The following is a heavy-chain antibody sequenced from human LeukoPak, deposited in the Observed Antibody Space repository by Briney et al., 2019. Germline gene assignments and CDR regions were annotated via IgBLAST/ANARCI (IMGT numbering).Heavy chain of an antibody. D-gene: IGHD3-3*01. CDR2: IYYSGST. J-gene: IGHJ4*02. V-gene: IGHV4-39*01. CDR1: GGSISSSSNY. Sequence: PSETLSLTCTVSGGSISSSSNYWGWIHQPPGKGLEWIGSIYYSGSTYYNPSLKSRVTMSVDTSKNQFSLKLSSVTAADTAVYYCARPNEPNYDFWRLWGQGTLVTVSS. CDR3: ARPNEPNYDFWRL.